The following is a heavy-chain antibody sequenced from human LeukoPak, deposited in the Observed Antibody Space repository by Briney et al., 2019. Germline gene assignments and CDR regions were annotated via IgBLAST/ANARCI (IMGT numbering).Heavy chain of an antibody. D-gene: IGHD4-17*01. CDR1: GFTFSSYD. CDR2: IGTAGDP. Sequence: PGGSLRLSCAASGFTFSSYDMHWVRQATGKGQEWVSAIGTAGDPYYPGSVKGRFTISRENAKNSLYLQMNSLRAGDTAVYYCARGYTHYGDGGIDYWGQGTLVTVSS. V-gene: IGHV3-13*05. CDR3: ARGYTHYGDGGIDY. J-gene: IGHJ4*02.